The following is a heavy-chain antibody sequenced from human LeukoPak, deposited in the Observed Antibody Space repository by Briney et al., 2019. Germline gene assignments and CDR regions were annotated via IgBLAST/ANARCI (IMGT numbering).Heavy chain of an antibody. CDR2: IKQDGSEK. J-gene: IGHJ4*02. CDR3: ARYSGYDDEGEYFDY. V-gene: IGHV3-7*01. Sequence: QSGGSLRLSCAASGFTFSSYWMSWVRQAPGKGLERVANIKQDGSEKYYVDSVKGRFTISRDNAKNSLYLQMNSLRAEDTAVYYCARYSGYDDEGEYFDYWGQGTLVTVSS. D-gene: IGHD5-12*01. CDR1: GFTFSSYW.